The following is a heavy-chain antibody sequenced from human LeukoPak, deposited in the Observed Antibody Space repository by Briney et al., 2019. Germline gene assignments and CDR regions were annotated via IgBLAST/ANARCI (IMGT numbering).Heavy chain of an antibody. V-gene: IGHV4-59*01. D-gene: IGHD6-13*01. CDR2: IYYSGST. J-gene: IGHJ5*02. Sequence: PSETLSLTCTVSGGSISSYYWSWIRQPPGKGLEWIGYIYYSGSTNYNPFLKSRVTISVDTSKNQFSLKLSSVTAADTAVYYCARESIAAAGNWFDPWGQGTLVTVSS. CDR3: ARESIAAAGNWFDP. CDR1: GGSISSYY.